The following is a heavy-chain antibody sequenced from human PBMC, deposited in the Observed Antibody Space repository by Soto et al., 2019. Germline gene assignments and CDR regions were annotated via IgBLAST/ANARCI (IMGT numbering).Heavy chain of an antibody. J-gene: IGHJ5*02. D-gene: IGHD6-13*01. CDR1: GFSFRQYA. CDR2: ITATGT. CDR3: AKGMVPDQ. Sequence: EVQLLESGGGFVQPGGSLRLSCTASGFSFRQYAMVWVRQAPGKGLEWVSAITATGTHYADSVKGRFTISRDSSKSTLYLDINTLRVDDTAVYYCAKGMVPDQWGQGTLIPVSS. V-gene: IGHV3-23*01.